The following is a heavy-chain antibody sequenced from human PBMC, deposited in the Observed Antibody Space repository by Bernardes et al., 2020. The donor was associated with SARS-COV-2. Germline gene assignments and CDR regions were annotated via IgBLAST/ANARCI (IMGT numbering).Heavy chain of an antibody. CDR1: GYTFINYG. D-gene: IGHD1-1*01. CDR2: ISPYNGNT. V-gene: IGHV1-18*04. CDR3: ARDLGNGNNYFDY. J-gene: IGHJ4*02. Sequence: ASVKVSCKASGYTFINYGISWVRQAPGQGLEWMGWISPYNGNTHYARDLQGSVTMTTDTSTSTAYMEVRSLRSDDTAVYYCARDLGNGNNYFDYWGQGTLVTVSS.